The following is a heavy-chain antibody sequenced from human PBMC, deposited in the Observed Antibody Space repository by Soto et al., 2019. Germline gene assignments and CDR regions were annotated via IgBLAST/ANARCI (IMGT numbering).Heavy chain of an antibody. D-gene: IGHD6-13*01. Sequence: VQLVQSGAEVKKPGASVKVSCKASGYTFTSYAMHWVRQAPGQRLGRMGWINAGNGNTKYSQKFQGRVTITRDTSASTAYMELRSLRDEDTAVDYCARVYCSSVSRGYYYYIDGWGQGTKVTVSS. CDR3: ARVYCSSVSRGYYYYIDG. J-gene: IGHJ6*03. V-gene: IGHV1-3*01. CDR2: INAGNGNT. CDR1: GYTFTSYA.